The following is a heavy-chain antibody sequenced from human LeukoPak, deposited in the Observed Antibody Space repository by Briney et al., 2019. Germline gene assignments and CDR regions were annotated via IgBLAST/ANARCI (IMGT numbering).Heavy chain of an antibody. D-gene: IGHD6-19*01. CDR3: ARATHWLAFDD. J-gene: IGHJ4*02. V-gene: IGHV3-66*01. CDR1: GFTVRNNH. Sequence: GGSLRLSCAASGFTVRNNHMAWVRQAPGKGLEWVSVIYNDDRTNYGDSVKDRFTISRDTSKNTLHLQMNSLRAEDTALYYCARATHWLAFDDWGREALVTVSS. CDR2: IYNDDRT.